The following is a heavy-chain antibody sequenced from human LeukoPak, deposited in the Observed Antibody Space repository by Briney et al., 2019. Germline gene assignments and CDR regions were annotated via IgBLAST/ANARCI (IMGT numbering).Heavy chain of an antibody. CDR3: TTDGKYSSSGTYWFDP. CDR2: ISNSGGST. CDR1: GFTFSSYA. D-gene: IGHD6-13*01. V-gene: IGHV3-23*01. J-gene: IGHJ5*02. Sequence: PGGSLRLSCAASGFTFSSYAMTWVRQAPGKGLEWVSGISNSGGSTFNADSVKGRFTISRDNSKNTLYLQMNSLKSEDTGVYYCTTDGKYSSSGTYWFDPWGQGTLVTVSS.